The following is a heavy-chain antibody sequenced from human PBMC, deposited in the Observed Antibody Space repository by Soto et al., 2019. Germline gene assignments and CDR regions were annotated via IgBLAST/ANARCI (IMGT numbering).Heavy chain of an antibody. CDR2: IYYSGNI. J-gene: IGHJ4*02. D-gene: IGHD5-18*01. CDR1: GGSIGTYY. V-gene: IGHV4-59*08. Sequence: QVQLQESGPGLVKPSETLSLSCTVSGGSIGTYYWSWIRQPPVKGLEWIGYIYYSGNINYNPSLKRRVSISVDTSKHQFSLKLSSVTAADTAVYYCARLTWIQLWSATYFDYWGRGSLVTVSS. CDR3: ARLTWIQLWSATYFDY.